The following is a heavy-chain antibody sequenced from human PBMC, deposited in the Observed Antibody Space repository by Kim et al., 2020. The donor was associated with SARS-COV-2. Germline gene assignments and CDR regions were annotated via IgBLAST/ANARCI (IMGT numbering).Heavy chain of an antibody. CDR3: AREQGSGWFDY. D-gene: IGHD6-19*01. Sequence: GGSLRLSCAASGFTFSFYKMNWVRQAPGKGLEWVSYISSSSSTIYNADSVRGRFTISRDNARGSLYLQMNSLGAEDTAVYYCAREQGSGWFDYWGQGTQVTVSS. V-gene: IGHV3-48*04. CDR1: GFTFSFYK. J-gene: IGHJ4*02. CDR2: ISSSSSTI.